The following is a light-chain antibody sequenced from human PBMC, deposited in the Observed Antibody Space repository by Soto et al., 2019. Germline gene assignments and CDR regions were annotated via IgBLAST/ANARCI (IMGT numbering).Light chain of an antibody. V-gene: IGLV2-23*02. J-gene: IGLJ1*01. Sequence: QSALTQPASVSGSPGQPITISCTGTSSDVGSYNLVPWYQQHPGKAPKLMIYEVSKRPSGVSNRFSGSKSGNTASLTISGLQAEDEADYYCCSYAGSSIFYVFGTGTKVTVL. CDR1: SSDVGSYNL. CDR2: EVS. CDR3: CSYAGSSIFYV.